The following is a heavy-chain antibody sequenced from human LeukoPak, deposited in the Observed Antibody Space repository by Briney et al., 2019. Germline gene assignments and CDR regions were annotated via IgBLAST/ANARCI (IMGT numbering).Heavy chain of an antibody. V-gene: IGHV5-51*01. D-gene: IGHD6-6*01. CDR1: GYSFTTYW. Sequence: HGESLKISCKGSGYSFTTYWIGWVRQMPGKGLEWMGIIYPGDSYTNYSPSFQGHVTISADKSISTAYLQWSSLKASDTAMYYCATYSSSLSPDYWGQGTLVTVSS. J-gene: IGHJ4*02. CDR2: IYPGDSYT. CDR3: ATYSSSLSPDY.